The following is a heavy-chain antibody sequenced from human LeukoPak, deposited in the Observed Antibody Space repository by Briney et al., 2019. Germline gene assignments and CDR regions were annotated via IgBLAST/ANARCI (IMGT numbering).Heavy chain of an antibody. D-gene: IGHD6-19*01. Sequence: GGSLRLSCAASGFTFSSYEMNWVRQAPGKGLEWVSYISSSGSTIYYADSVKGRFTISRDNAKNSLYLQMSSLRAEDTAVYYCARDGSGYSSGGFDYWGQGTLVTVSS. CDR3: ARDGSGYSSGGFDY. V-gene: IGHV3-48*03. CDR2: ISSSGSTI. CDR1: GFTFSSYE. J-gene: IGHJ4*02.